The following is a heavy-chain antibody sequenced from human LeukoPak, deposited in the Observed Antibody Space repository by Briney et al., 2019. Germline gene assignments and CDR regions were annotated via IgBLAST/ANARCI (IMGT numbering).Heavy chain of an antibody. V-gene: IGHV1-69*01. CDR3: ARDRWDITGTTIDDY. D-gene: IGHD1-7*01. Sequence: ASVKVSCXASGGTFSSYAISWVRQAPGQGLEWMEGIIPIFGTANYAQKFQGRVTITADESTSTAYMELSSLRSEDTAVYYCARDRWDITGTTIDDYWGQGTLVTVSS. CDR1: GGTFSSYA. CDR2: IIPIFGTA. J-gene: IGHJ4*02.